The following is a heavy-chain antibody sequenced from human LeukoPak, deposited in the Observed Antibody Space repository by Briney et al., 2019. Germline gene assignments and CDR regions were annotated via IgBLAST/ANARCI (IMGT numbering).Heavy chain of an antibody. CDR3: AAGVYYDFWSGLLGINWFDP. Sequence: QSGGSLRLSCAASGFTFSSYAMSWVRQAPGKGLEWVSAISGSGGSTYYADSVKGRFTISRDNSKNTLYLQMNSLRAEDTAVYYCAAGVYYDFWSGLLGINWFDPWGQGTLVTVSS. V-gene: IGHV3-23*01. CDR2: ISGSGGST. D-gene: IGHD3-3*01. J-gene: IGHJ5*02. CDR1: GFTFSSYA.